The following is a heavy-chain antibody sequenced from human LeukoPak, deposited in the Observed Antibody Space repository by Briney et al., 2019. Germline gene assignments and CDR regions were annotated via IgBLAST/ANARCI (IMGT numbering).Heavy chain of an antibody. D-gene: IGHD2-15*01. Sequence: SETLSLTCTVSGGSISSSSYYWGWIRQPPGKGLEWIGSIYYSGSTYYNPSLKSRVTISVDTSKNQFSLKLSSVTAADTAVYYCARDWVYCSGGSCYSLAAFDIWGQGTMVTVSS. CDR1: GGSISSSSYY. CDR2: IYYSGST. CDR3: ARDWVYCSGGSCYSLAAFDI. V-gene: IGHV4-39*07. J-gene: IGHJ3*02.